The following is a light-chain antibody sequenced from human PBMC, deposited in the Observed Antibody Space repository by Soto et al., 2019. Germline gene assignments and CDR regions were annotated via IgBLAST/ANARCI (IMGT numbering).Light chain of an antibody. CDR3: QQYGSSTLT. CDR2: GAS. CDR1: QSVSSSY. J-gene: IGKJ1*01. V-gene: IGKV3-20*01. Sequence: EIGLTQSPGTLSLSPGERATLSCRASQSVSSSYLAWYQQKPGQAPRLLIYGASSRATGIPDRFSGSGSGTDFTLTISRLEPDDFAVYYCQQYGSSTLTFGQGTQVEIK.